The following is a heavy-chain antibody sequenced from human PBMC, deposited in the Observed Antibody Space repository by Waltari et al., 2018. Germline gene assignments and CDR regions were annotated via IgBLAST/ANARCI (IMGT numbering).Heavy chain of an antibody. Sequence: EVHLVESGGDLVQPGGSLRLSCAASGFTFSSYAMSWVRQAPGKGLEWVSAISGSGGSTYYGDSVKGRFTISRDNSKNTLDLQVNSLRSDDTAVYFCARGRGFIIDTWGHGTLVTVSS. CDR2: ISGSGGST. J-gene: IGHJ5*01. CDR1: GFTFSSYA. D-gene: IGHD3-10*01. CDR3: ARGRGFIIDT. V-gene: IGHV3-23*04.